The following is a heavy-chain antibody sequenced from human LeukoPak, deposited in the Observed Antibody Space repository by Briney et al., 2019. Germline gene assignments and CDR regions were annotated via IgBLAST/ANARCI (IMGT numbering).Heavy chain of an antibody. Sequence: PSQTLSLTCTVSGGSINRGGYNWSWIRQHTGKGLEWIGYIYYSGSTYYNPSLKSRVTISVDTSKNQFSLKLNSLTAADTAVYYCARLVGGYYDSSGYLIPVGYFDYWGQGTLVTVSS. V-gene: IGHV4-31*03. CDR3: ARLVGGYYDSSGYLIPVGYFDY. CDR2: IYYSGST. D-gene: IGHD3-22*01. J-gene: IGHJ4*02. CDR1: GGSINRGGYN.